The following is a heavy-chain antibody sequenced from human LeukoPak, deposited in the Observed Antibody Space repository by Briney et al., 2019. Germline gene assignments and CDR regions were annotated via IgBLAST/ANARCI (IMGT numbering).Heavy chain of an antibody. D-gene: IGHD4-23*01. CDR3: ATIGKGY. Sequence: SETLSLTCTVSGGSISSYYWSWIRQPPGKGLEWIGYIYYSGTTNYNPSLQSRVTMSVNTSKNQFSLKLSSVTAADTAVYYCATIGKGYWGQGTLVTVSS. CDR1: GGSISSYY. V-gene: IGHV4-59*01. J-gene: IGHJ4*02. CDR2: IYYSGTT.